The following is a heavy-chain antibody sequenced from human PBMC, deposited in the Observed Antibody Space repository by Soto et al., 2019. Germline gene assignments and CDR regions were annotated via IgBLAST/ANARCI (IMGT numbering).Heavy chain of an antibody. V-gene: IGHV4-59*08. CDR2: IYYRGST. CDR1: RGSIIVFG. J-gene: IGHJ5*02. D-gene: IGHD3-3*01. Sequence: SETLCLTCSLARGSIIVFGDSWISQPPGKGLEWIGYIYYRGSTNSNPSLKSRVTISVDTSKNQFSLKLSSVTAADTAVYYCARSYYDFVWFDPWGQGTLVTVSS. CDR3: ARSYYDFVWFDP.